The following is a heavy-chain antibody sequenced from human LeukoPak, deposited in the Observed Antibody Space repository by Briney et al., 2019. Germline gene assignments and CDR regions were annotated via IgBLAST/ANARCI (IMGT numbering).Heavy chain of an antibody. Sequence: ASVKVSCKASGYTFTGYYMHWVRQAPGQGLEWMGWINPNSGGTNYAQKFQGRVTMTRDTSISTAYMELSRLRSDDTAVYYCARDHSRAEWEQTGFDYWGQGTLITVSS. V-gene: IGHV1-2*02. CDR3: ARDHSRAEWEQTGFDY. CDR2: INPNSGGT. CDR1: GYTFTGYY. J-gene: IGHJ4*02. D-gene: IGHD1-26*01.